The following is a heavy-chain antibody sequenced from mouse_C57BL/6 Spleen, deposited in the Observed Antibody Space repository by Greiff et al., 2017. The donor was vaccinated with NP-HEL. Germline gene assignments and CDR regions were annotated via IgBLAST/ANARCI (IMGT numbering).Heavy chain of an antibody. V-gene: IGHV1-82*01. CDR1: GYAFSSSW. Sequence: QVQLQQSGPELVKPGASVKISCKASGYAFSSSWMNWVKQRPGKGLEWIGRIYPGDGDTNYNGKFKGKATLTADKSSSTAYMQLSSLTSEDSAVYFCASPGNSCAYWGQGTLVTVSA. CDR2: IYPGDGDT. J-gene: IGHJ3*01. CDR3: ASPGNSCAY.